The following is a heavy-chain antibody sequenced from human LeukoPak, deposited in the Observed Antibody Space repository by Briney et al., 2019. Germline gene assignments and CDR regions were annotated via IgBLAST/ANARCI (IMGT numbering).Heavy chain of an antibody. J-gene: IGHJ6*03. CDR1: GYTFTSYG. CDR2: ISVYNGNT. D-gene: IGHD6-19*01. V-gene: IGHV1-18*01. CDR3: ARRYSSGWSNYYYMDV. Sequence: ASVNVSCKASGYTFTSYGISWVRQAPGQGLEWMGWISVYNGNTNYAQKLQGRVTMTTDTSTSTAYMELRSLRSDDTAVYYCARRYSSGWSNYYYMDVWGKGTTVTVSS.